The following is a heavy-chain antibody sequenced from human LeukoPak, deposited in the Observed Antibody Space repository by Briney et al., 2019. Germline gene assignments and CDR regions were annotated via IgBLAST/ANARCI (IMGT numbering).Heavy chain of an antibody. CDR3: ARDSGGMDSSGWYFLSPTRRGNWFDP. Sequence: SETLSLTCAVSGGSISSSNWWSWVRQPPGKGLEWIGEIYLSGSTNYNPSLKSRVTISVDKSKNQFSLKLSSVTAADTAVYYCARDSGGMDSSGWYFLSPTRRGNWFDPWGQGTLVTVSS. J-gene: IGHJ5*02. D-gene: IGHD6-19*01. CDR2: IYLSGST. CDR1: GGSISSSNW. V-gene: IGHV4-4*02.